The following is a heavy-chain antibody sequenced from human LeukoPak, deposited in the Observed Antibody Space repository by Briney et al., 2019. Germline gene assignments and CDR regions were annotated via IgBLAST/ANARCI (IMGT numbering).Heavy chain of an antibody. CDR1: GFTFSNYW. CDR2: INIDGSST. D-gene: IGHD3-3*01. Sequence: GGSLRLSCAASGFTFSNYWMYWVRQAPGKGLVWVSRINIDGSSTKYADSVKGRFTISRDNAKNTLYLQMNSLRAEDTAVYYCAREVKDFWSGYSDYWGQGTLVAVSS. J-gene: IGHJ4*02. V-gene: IGHV3-74*03. CDR3: AREVKDFWSGYSDY.